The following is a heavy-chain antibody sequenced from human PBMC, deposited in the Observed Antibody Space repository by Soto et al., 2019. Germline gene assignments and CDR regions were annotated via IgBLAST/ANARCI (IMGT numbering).Heavy chain of an antibody. J-gene: IGHJ5*02. V-gene: IGHV1-69*13. CDR2: IIPIFGTA. CDR1: GGTFSSYA. D-gene: IGHD3-9*01. CDR3: ARGPNLNKGPGGGRVIIKEWFDP. Sequence: GASVKVSCKASGGTFSSYAISWVRQAPGQGLEWMGGIIPIFGTANYAQKFQGRVTITADESTSTAYMELSSLRSEDTAVYYCARGPNLNKGPGGGRVIIKEWFDPWGQGTLVTVSS.